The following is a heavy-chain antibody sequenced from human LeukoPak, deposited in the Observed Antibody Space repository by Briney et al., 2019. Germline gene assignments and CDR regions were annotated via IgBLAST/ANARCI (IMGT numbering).Heavy chain of an antibody. CDR3: AILPGYSSGWYEVNY. J-gene: IGHJ4*02. V-gene: IGHV3-23*01. CDR1: GFTFSSYA. CDR2: ISGSGGST. D-gene: IGHD6-13*01. Sequence: GGSLRLSCAASGFTFSSYAMSWVRQAPGKGLEWVSGISGSGGSTYHADSVKGRFTISRDNSRYTLYLQMNSPRAEDTAVYYCAILPGYSSGWYEVNYWGQGTLVTVSS.